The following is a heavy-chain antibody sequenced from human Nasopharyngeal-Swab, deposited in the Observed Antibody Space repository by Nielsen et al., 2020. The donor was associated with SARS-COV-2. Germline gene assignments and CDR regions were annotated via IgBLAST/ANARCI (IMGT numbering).Heavy chain of an antibody. CDR2: IRSKGKNYAT. J-gene: IGHJ4*02. CDR1: GFTFSDSA. D-gene: IGHD2-15*01. CDR3: TRCGGGCYSGRDY. Sequence: GESLKISCAASGFTFSDSAIHWVRQASGEVLEWVARIRSKGKNYATAYSASVKGRFIIFRDDPTNTAYLQMNSLKTEDTAMYYCTRCGGGCYSGRDYWGQGTLVTVSS. V-gene: IGHV3-73*01.